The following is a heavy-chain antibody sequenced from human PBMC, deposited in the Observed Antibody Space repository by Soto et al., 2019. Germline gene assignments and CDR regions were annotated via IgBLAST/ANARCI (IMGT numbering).Heavy chain of an antibody. D-gene: IGHD3-10*01. V-gene: IGHV5-51*01. CDR2: IYPGDSDT. Sequence: GEPLKISCKGSGYSFTSYWIGWVRQMPGKGLEWMGIIYPGDSDTRYSPSFQGQVTISADKSISTAYLQWSSLKASDTAMYYCARLWFGELSYAADYYGMDVWGQGTTVTVS. J-gene: IGHJ6*02. CDR1: GYSFTSYW. CDR3: ARLWFGELSYAADYYGMDV.